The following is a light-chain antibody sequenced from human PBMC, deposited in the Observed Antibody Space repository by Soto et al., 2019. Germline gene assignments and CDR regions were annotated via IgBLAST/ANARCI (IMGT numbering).Light chain of an antibody. V-gene: IGKV3-11*01. CDR3: QQRSNWIT. CDR1: QSVSSY. J-gene: IGKJ5*01. Sequence: ESVLTQSPATLSFSPCEIATLSCRASQSVSSYLAWYQQKPCQAPRLLIYDASNRATGIPDRFSGSGSGTDFTLTISSLEPEDFAVYYCQQRSNWITFGQGTRLEI. CDR2: DAS.